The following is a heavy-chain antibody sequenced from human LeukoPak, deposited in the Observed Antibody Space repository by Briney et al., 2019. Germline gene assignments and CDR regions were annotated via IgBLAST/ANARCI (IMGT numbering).Heavy chain of an antibody. V-gene: IGHV3-23*01. Sequence: GGSLRLSCAASGFTFSSYAMSWVRQAPGKGLEWVSVISGSGGSTYYADSVKGRFTISRDNSKSTLSLQMHSLRAEDTAVYYCAKDRGHYYTYDYWGQGTLVTVSS. J-gene: IGHJ4*02. D-gene: IGHD3-22*01. CDR1: GFTFSSYA. CDR2: ISGSGGST. CDR3: AKDRGHYYTYDY.